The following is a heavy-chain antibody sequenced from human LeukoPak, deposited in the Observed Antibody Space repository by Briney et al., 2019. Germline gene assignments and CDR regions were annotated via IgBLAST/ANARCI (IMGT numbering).Heavy chain of an antibody. CDR1: GYTFTSYA. Sequence: ASVKVSCKASGYTFTSYAMNWVRQAPGQGLEWMGWINTNTGNPTYAQGFTGRFVFSLDTSVSTAYLQISSLKAEDTGVYYCARVFGDYYDSSGYRDYWGQGTLVTVSS. D-gene: IGHD3-22*01. V-gene: IGHV7-4-1*02. CDR2: INTNTGNP. J-gene: IGHJ4*02. CDR3: ARVFGDYYDSSGYRDY.